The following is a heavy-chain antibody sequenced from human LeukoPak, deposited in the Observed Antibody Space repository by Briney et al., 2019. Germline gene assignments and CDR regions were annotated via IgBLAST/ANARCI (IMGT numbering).Heavy chain of an antibody. V-gene: IGHV3-21*01. D-gene: IGHD3-22*01. CDR2: ISSSSSYI. Sequence: PGGSLRLSCAASGFTFSSYSMNWVRQAPGKGLGWVSSISSSSSYIYYADSMKGRFTISRDNAKNSLYLQMNSLRAEDTAVYYCARGDSSGYYYADYWGQGTLVTVSS. J-gene: IGHJ4*02. CDR1: GFTFSSYS. CDR3: ARGDSSGYYYADY.